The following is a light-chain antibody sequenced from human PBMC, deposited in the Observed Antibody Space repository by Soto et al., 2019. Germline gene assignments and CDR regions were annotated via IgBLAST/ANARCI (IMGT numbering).Light chain of an antibody. J-gene: IGLJ3*02. CDR1: RSNIGSSF. Sequence: QSVLTQPPSASGTPGQRVTISCSGYRSNIGSSFVYWYQHFPGGAPKLLIYRNDQRPSGVPDRFSGSKSGTSASLAISGLRSEDEGNYYCASWDDSLSAGVFGGGTQLTVL. CDR2: RND. CDR3: ASWDDSLSAGV. V-gene: IGLV1-47*01.